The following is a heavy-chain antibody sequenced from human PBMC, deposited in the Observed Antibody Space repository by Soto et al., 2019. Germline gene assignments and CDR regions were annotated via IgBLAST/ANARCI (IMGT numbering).Heavy chain of an antibody. Sequence: QVQLQQWGAGLLKPSETLSLTCGVYGGSFSGYHWSWIRQPPGKGLEWIGEINHSGRTNYKLSLKSRVTISVDTSKIQFSLILRSVTAADTAVYYCARLSGGSDYYYHVMDVWGQGTTVTVS. CDR3: ARLSGGSDYYYHVMDV. CDR2: INHSGRT. V-gene: IGHV4-34*01. CDR1: GGSFSGYH. D-gene: IGHD2-15*01. J-gene: IGHJ6*02.